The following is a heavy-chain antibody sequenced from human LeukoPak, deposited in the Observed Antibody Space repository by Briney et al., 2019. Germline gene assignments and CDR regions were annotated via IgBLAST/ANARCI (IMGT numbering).Heavy chain of an antibody. Sequence: PGGSLRLSCAASRFTFSDFWMSCVRQAPGKGLEWVAVISYDGSNKYYADSVKGRFTISRDNSKNTLYLQMNSLRAEDTAVYYCAKGDYYYYGMDVWGQGTTVTVSS. V-gene: IGHV3-30*18. CDR1: RFTFSDFW. CDR3: AKGDYYYYGMDV. J-gene: IGHJ6*02. CDR2: ISYDGSNK.